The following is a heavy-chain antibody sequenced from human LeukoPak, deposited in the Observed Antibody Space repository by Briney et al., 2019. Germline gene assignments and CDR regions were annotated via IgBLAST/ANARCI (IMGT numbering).Heavy chain of an antibody. J-gene: IGHJ4*02. CDR2: IYSGGST. V-gene: IGHV3-53*01. CDR1: GFTVSSNY. CDR3: ARGSMVRGVIGY. Sequence: GGSLRLSCAASGFTVSSNYMSWVRQAPGKGLEWVSVIYSGGSTYYADSVKGRFTISRGNSKNTLYLQMNSLRAEDTAVYYCARGSMVRGVIGYWGQGTLVTVSS. D-gene: IGHD3-10*01.